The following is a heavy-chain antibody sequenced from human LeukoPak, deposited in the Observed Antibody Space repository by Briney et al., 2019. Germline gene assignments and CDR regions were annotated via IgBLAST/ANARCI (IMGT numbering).Heavy chain of an antibody. V-gene: IGHV3-11*04. CDR1: GFTFSDYY. Sequence: GGSLRLSCAASGFTFSDYYMSWIRQAPGKGLEWVSYISSSGSTIYYADSVKGRFTISRDSAKNSLYLQMNSLRAEDTAVYYCARDVSLGYAFDIWGQGTMVTVSS. CDR3: ARDVSLGYAFDI. CDR2: ISSSGSTI. J-gene: IGHJ3*02.